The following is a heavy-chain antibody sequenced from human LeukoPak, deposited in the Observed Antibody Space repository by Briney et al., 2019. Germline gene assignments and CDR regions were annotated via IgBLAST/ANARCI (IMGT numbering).Heavy chain of an antibody. CDR3: ARGTAFFGFDH. V-gene: IGHV3-21*01. J-gene: IGHJ4*02. CDR2: ISTRSTNI. Sequence: GGSLRLSCAASGFTFSSYTMNWVRQAPGKGLEWVASISTRSTNIYSADSLKGRFTISRDNTKDSLYLQMNSLGVEDTAVYYCARGTAFFGFDHWGQGTVLTVSS. D-gene: IGHD3-10*01. CDR1: GFTFSSYT.